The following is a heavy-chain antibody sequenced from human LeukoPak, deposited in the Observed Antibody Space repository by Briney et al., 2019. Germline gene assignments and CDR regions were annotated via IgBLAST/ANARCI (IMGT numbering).Heavy chain of an antibody. CDR2: ISYDGSNK. J-gene: IGHJ4*02. Sequence: PGGSLRLSCAASGFTFSSYAMHWVRQAPGKGLEWVAVISYDGSNKYYADSVKGRFTISRDNSKNTLYLQMNSLRAGDTAVYYCARAIYQLLWSDYWGQGTLVTVSS. V-gene: IGHV3-30*04. CDR3: ARAIYQLLWSDY. D-gene: IGHD2-2*01. CDR1: GFTFSSYA.